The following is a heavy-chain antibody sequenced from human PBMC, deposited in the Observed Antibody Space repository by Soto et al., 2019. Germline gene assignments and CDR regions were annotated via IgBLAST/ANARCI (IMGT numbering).Heavy chain of an antibody. D-gene: IGHD1-26*01. CDR1: GFTFSNFW. CDR2: INTDGSVT. V-gene: IGHV3-74*01. CDR3: ARQTGLGATNY. J-gene: IGHJ4*02. Sequence: LRLSCAGSGFTFSNFWTHWVRQAPGKGLVWVARINTDGSVTSHADSVKGRFTISRDNAKSTLYLQMNSLREEDSAMYYCARQTGLGATNYWGRGTLVTVSS.